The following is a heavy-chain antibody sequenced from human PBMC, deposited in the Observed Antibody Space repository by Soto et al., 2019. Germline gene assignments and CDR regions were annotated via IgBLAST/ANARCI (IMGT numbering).Heavy chain of an antibody. CDR3: ARDFRTPPQHGPLNWFDP. D-gene: IGHD6-13*01. V-gene: IGHV1-2*02. J-gene: IGHJ5*02. CDR2: INPNSGGT. CDR1: GYTFTGYY. Sequence: ASVKVSCKASGYTFTGYYMHWVLQAPGQGLEWMGWINPNSGGTNYAQKFQGRVTMTRDTSISTAYMELSRLRSDDTAVYYCARDFRTPPQHGPLNWFDPWGQGTLVTVSS.